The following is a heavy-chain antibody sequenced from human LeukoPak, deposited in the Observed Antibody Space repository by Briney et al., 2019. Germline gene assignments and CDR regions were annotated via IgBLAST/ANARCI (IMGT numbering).Heavy chain of an antibody. V-gene: IGHV1-69*13. CDR2: IIPIFGTA. CDR3: ARDLGERYFDWLHHFDY. Sequence: SVKVSCKASGGTFSSYAISWVRQAPGQGLEWMGGIIPIFGTANYAQKFQGRVTITADESTSTAYMELSSLRSEDTAVYYCARDLGERYFDWLHHFDYWGQGTLVTVSS. CDR1: GGTFSSYA. J-gene: IGHJ4*02. D-gene: IGHD3-9*01.